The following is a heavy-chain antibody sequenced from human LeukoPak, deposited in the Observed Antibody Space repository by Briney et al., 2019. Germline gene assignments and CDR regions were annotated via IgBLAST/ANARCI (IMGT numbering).Heavy chain of an antibody. CDR2: IYHSGST. CDR3: ARDYDFWSGYYPVDY. CDR1: YYSIRSGYY. D-gene: IGHD3-3*01. V-gene: IGHV4-38-2*02. Sequence: PSETLSLTCTVSYYSIRSGYYWGWIRQPPGKGLEWIGSIYHSGSTYYNPSLKSRVTISVDTSKNQFSLKLSSVTAADTAVYYCARDYDFWSGYYPVDYWGQGTLVTVSS. J-gene: IGHJ4*02.